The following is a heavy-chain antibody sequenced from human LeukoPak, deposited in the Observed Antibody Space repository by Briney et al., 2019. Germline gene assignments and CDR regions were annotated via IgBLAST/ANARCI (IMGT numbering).Heavy chain of an antibody. V-gene: IGHV3-48*02. Sequence: GGSLRLSCAASGFTFSSYSMNWVRQAPGKGLEWASYISSDSRTIYYADSVKGRFTISRDNAKNSLYLQMKSLRDEDTAVYYCARYGSGTSYITNYFDYWGQGTLVTVSS. J-gene: IGHJ4*02. CDR2: ISSDSRTI. D-gene: IGHD3-10*01. CDR1: GFTFSSYS. CDR3: ARYGSGTSYITNYFDY.